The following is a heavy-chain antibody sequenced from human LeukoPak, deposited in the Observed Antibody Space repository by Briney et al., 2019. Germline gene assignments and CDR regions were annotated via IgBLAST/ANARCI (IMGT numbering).Heavy chain of an antibody. CDR2: IYYSGST. V-gene: IGHV4-59*08. CDR3: ASHSHVLLWFGDRPGAFDI. Sequence: SETLSLTCTVSGGSISSYYWSWIRQPPGKGLEWIGYIYYSGSTNYNPSLKSRVTISVDTSKNQFSLKLSSVTAADTAVYYCASHSHVLLWFGDRPGAFDIWGQGTMVTVPS. D-gene: IGHD3-10*01. CDR1: GGSISSYY. J-gene: IGHJ3*02.